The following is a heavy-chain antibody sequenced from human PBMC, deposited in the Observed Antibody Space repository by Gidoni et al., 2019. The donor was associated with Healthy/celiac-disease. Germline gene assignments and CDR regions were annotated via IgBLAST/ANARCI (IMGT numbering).Heavy chain of an antibody. CDR3: AKTGEELWFGSYAFDI. D-gene: IGHD3-10*01. V-gene: IGHV3-23*01. CDR2: ISGSGGST. CDR1: GFPFSSDA. Sequence: EVQLLESGGGLVQPGGSLRLSCAASGFPFSSDAMSWVRQAPGQGLEWVSAISGSGGSTYYADSVKGRFTISRDNSKNTLYLQMNSLRAEDTAVYYCAKTGEELWFGSYAFDIWGQGTMVTVSS. J-gene: IGHJ3*02.